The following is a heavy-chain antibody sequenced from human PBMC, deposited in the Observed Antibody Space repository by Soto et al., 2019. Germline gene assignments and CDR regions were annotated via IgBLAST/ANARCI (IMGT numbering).Heavy chain of an antibody. CDR1: GFTFSSYG. D-gene: IGHD3-3*01. J-gene: IGHJ6*02. CDR3: AKGGDKVFGVRWGMDV. V-gene: IGHV3-30*18. CDR2: ISYDGSNK. Sequence: QVQLVESGGGVVQPGRSLRLSCAASGFTFSSYGMHWVRQAPGKGLEWVAVISYDGSNKYHADSVKGRFTISRDNSKNTLYLQMNSLRAEDTAVYFCAKGGDKVFGVRWGMDVWGQGTTVTVSS.